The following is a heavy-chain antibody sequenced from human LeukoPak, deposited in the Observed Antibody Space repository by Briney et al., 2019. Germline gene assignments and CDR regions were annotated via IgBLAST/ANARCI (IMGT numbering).Heavy chain of an antibody. CDR2: INPNSGGT. D-gene: IGHD2-2*01. Sequence: ASVKVSCKASGYTFTGYYTHWVRQAPGQGLEWMGWINPNSGGTNYAQKFQGRVTMTRDTSISPAYMELSRLRSDDTAVYYCAANPSSSFDYWGQGTLVTVSS. CDR3: AANPSSSFDY. V-gene: IGHV1-2*02. J-gene: IGHJ4*02. CDR1: GYTFTGYY.